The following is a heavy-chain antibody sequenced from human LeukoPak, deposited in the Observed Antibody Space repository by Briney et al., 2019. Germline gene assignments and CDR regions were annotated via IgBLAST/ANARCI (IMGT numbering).Heavy chain of an antibody. CDR1: RFTFSTYW. CDR2: INSDGSST. CDR3: ARVYYASWSGQPLSQHWLDP. Sequence: GGSLRLSCAASRFTFSTYWMHWVRQAPGKGLVWVSRINSDGSSTGYADSVKGRFAISRDNAKNSLYLQMNGLRVEDTAVYYCARVYYASWSGQPLSQHWLDPWGQGTLVTVSS. D-gene: IGHD3-3*01. J-gene: IGHJ5*02. V-gene: IGHV3-74*01.